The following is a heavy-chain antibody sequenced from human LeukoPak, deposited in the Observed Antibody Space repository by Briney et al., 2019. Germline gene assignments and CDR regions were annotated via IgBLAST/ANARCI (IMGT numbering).Heavy chain of an antibody. Sequence: SETLSLTCTVSGYSISSGYYWGWIRQPPGKGLEWIGSIYHSGSTYYNPSLKSRVTISVDTSKNQFSLKLSSVTAADTAVYYCARYVSLVVITGNDAFDIWGQGTMVTVSS. J-gene: IGHJ3*02. CDR3: ARYVSLVVITGNDAFDI. V-gene: IGHV4-38-2*02. CDR2: IYHSGST. D-gene: IGHD3-22*01. CDR1: GYSISSGYY.